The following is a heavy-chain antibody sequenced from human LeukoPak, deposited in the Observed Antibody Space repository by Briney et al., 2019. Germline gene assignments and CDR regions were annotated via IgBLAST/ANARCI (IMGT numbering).Heavy chain of an antibody. CDR1: GFTFSSYS. Sequence: PEGSLRLSCAASGFTFSSYSMNWVRQAPGKGLEWVSSISSSSSYIYYADSVKGRFTISRDNAKNSLYLQMNSLRAEDTAVYYCATGSGSYLDYFDYWGQGTLVTVSS. D-gene: IGHD3-10*01. CDR2: ISSSSSYI. V-gene: IGHV3-21*01. CDR3: ATGSGSYLDYFDY. J-gene: IGHJ4*02.